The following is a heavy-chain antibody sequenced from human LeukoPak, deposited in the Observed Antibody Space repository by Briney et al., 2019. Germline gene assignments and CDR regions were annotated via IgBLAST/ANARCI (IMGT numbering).Heavy chain of an antibody. J-gene: IGHJ6*03. CDR2: IIPIFGTA. Sequence: GASVKVSCKASGGTFISYAISWVRQAPGQGLEWMGGIIPIFGTANYAQKFQGRVTITADESTSTAYMELSSLRSEDTAVYYCARARVGYSSGWSGRDYYYMDVWGKGTTVTISS. CDR1: GGTFISYA. CDR3: ARARVGYSSGWSGRDYYYMDV. D-gene: IGHD6-19*01. V-gene: IGHV1-69*13.